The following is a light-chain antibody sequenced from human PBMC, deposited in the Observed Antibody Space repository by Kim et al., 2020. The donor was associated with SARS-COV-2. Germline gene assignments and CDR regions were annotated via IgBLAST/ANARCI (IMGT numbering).Light chain of an antibody. V-gene: IGKV3-20*01. CDR3: QQYGSSTWT. J-gene: IGKJ1*01. CDR1: QSVSSSY. Sequence: SPGERASLSSRASQSVSSSYLAWYQQNPGQAPRLLIYGASSRATGIPDRFSGSGSGTDFTLTISRLEPEDFAVYYCQQYGSSTWTFGQGTKVDIK. CDR2: GAS.